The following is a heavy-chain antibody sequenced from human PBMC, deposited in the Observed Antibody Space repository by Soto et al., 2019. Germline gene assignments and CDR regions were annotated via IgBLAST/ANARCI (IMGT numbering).Heavy chain of an antibody. CDR1: GGTFSSYA. CDR2: IIPIFGTA. V-gene: IGHV1-69*01. J-gene: IGHJ5*02. CDR3: AREKSRVGLRLSLWGTGGFDP. Sequence: QVQLVQSGAEVKKPWSSVKVSCKDSGGTFSSYAISWVRQAPGQGLEWMGGIIPIFGTANYSQKLQGRGTSTADESTITAYMDLSSLRSEYTAVYYCAREKSRVGLRLSLWGTGGFDPGGHGTLVTVSS. D-gene: IGHD3-3*01.